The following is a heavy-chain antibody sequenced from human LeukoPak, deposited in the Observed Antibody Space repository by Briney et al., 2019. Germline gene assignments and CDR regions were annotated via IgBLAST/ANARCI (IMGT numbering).Heavy chain of an antibody. V-gene: IGHV4-34*11. Sequence: PSETLSLTCAVYGGSFSGYYWSWIRQSPGKGLEWIGYIYYTGRTKYNPSVQSRVTISVDTSKNQFSLNLRSVTSADTAVYFCTRVSIHGDSDYWGQGTLVTVSS. CDR2: IYYTGRT. CDR3: TRVSIHGDSDY. J-gene: IGHJ4*02. CDR1: GGSFSGYY.